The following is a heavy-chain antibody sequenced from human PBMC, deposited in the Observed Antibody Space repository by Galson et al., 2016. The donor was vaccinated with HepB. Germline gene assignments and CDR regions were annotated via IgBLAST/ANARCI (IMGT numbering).Heavy chain of an antibody. J-gene: IGHJ4*02. CDR3: ARERGNYAYFDY. Sequence: SVKVSCKASGYNFTEYDINWVRQAPGQGLEWMGWISSYDDNIKYAQKFQGRLTMTIGSSTDTAYMELRSLRSDDTAIYYCARERGNYAYFDYWGQGTLVTVSS. CDR2: ISSYDDNI. V-gene: IGHV1-18*01. D-gene: IGHD4-11*01. CDR1: GYNFTEYD.